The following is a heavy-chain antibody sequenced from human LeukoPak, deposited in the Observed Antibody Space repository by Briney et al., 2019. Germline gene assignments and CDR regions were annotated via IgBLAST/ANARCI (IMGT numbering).Heavy chain of an antibody. CDR3: ARIPRLGYCSSTSCRPYYYYYMDV. Sequence: ASETLSLTGTGYGGSISSYYWSWHGQPPGKGEEGGGYIYYSGRNNENPSLKSRVTISVDTSKNRFSLKLSSVTAADTAVYYCARIPRLGYCSSTSCRPYYYYYMDVWGKGTTVTVSS. J-gene: IGHJ6*03. CDR1: GGSISSYY. CDR2: IYYSGRN. V-gene: IGHV4-59*01. D-gene: IGHD2-2*01.